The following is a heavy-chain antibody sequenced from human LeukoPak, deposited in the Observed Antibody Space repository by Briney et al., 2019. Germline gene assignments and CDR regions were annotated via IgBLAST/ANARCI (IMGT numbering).Heavy chain of an antibody. CDR1: GFTFSSYA. V-gene: IGHV3-30*04. J-gene: IGHJ3*02. CDR2: ISYDGSNK. D-gene: IGHD6-6*01. CDR3: ARESVVRAFDI. Sequence: GGSLRLSCAASGFTFSSYAMSWVRQAPGKGLEWVAVISYDGSNKYYADSVKGRFTISRDNSKNTLYLQMNSLRAEDTAVYYCARESVVRAFDIWGQGTMVTVSS.